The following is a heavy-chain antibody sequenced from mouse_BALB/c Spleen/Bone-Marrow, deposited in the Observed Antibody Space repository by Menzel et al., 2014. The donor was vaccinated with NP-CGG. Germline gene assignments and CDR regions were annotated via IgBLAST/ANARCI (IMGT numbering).Heavy chain of an antibody. CDR3: ARDFHYYGRYYAMDY. D-gene: IGHD1-2*01. CDR1: GFTFSDFY. V-gene: IGHV7-1*02. Sequence: EVMLVESGGGLVQPGGSLRLSCATSGFTFSDFYMVWVRQPPGKRLEWIAASRNKVNDYTTEYSASVKGRFIVSRDTSQSILYLQMNDLRAEDTAIYYCARDFHYYGRYYAMDYWGQGTSVTVSS. CDR2: SRNKVNDYTT. J-gene: IGHJ4*01.